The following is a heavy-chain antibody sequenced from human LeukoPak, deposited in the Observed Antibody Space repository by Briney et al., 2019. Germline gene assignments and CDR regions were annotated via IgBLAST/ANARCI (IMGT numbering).Heavy chain of an antibody. J-gene: IGHJ4*02. D-gene: IGHD3-3*01. CDR3: AREPRSYERGDY. CDR2: IYHSGST. V-gene: IGHV4-38-2*02. CDR1: GYSISSGYY. Sequence: SETLSLTCTVSGYSISSGYYWGWIRQPPGKGLEWIGSIYHSGSTYYNPSLKSRVTISVDTSKNQFSLKLSSVTAADTAVYYCAREPRSYERGDYWGQGTLVTVSS.